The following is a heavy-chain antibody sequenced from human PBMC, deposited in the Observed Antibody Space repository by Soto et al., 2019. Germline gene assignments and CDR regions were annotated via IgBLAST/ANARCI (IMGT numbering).Heavy chain of an antibody. CDR3: ARDSYGDYPDY. CDR1: GGSISSYY. D-gene: IGHD4-17*01. CDR2: IYYSGST. J-gene: IGHJ4*02. V-gene: IGHV4-59*01. Sequence: SETLSLTCTVSGGSISSYYWSWIRQPPGKGLEWIGYIYYSGSTNYNPSLKSRVTISVDTSKNQFSLKLSSVTAADTAVYYCARDSYGDYPDYWGQGTLVTVSS.